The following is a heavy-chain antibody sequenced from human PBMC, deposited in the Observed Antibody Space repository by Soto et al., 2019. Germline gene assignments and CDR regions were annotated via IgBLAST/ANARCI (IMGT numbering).Heavy chain of an antibody. D-gene: IGHD1-26*01. CDR2: IYPGDSDT. Sequence: PGESLKISCKGSGYSFTSYWIGWVRQMPGKGLEWMGIIYPGDSDTRYSPSFQGQVTISADKSISTAYLQWSSLKASDTAMYYCASYSGSYYLWEAGWFDPWGQGTLVTVSS. V-gene: IGHV5-51*01. CDR1: GYSFTSYW. J-gene: IGHJ5*02. CDR3: ASYSGSYYLWEAGWFDP.